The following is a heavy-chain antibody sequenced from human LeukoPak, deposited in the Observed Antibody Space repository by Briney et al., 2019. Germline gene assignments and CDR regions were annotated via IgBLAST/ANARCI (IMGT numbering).Heavy chain of an antibody. Sequence: PGGSLRLSCAASGFTVSNNYMSWVRQAPGKGLEWVSVIYSGGTTYYADSVRGRFTISRDNSKNTLYLQMNSLRAEDTAVYYCARDWHYGSRAMLSVLDYWGQGTLVTVSS. D-gene: IGHD3-22*01. V-gene: IGHV3-53*01. CDR3: ARDWHYGSRAMLSVLDY. CDR2: IYSGGTT. CDR1: GFTVSNNY. J-gene: IGHJ4*02.